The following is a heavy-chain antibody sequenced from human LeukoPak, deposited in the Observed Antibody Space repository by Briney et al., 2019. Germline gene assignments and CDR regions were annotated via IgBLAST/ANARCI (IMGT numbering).Heavy chain of an antibody. J-gene: IGHJ4*02. CDR3: ARCAQVGSTSCSFDY. Sequence: GGSLRLSCAASGFTFSSTAMSWVRQAPGKGLEWVSAISGSGVSTYYADSMKGRFTISRDNSKNTLYLQMNSLRAEDTAVYYCARCAQVGSTSCSFDYWGQGTLVTVSS. CDR2: ISGSGVST. V-gene: IGHV3-23*01. CDR1: GFTFSSTA. D-gene: IGHD2-2*01.